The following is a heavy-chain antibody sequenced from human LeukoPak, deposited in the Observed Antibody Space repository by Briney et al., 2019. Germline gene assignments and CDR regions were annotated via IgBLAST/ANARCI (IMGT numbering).Heavy chain of an antibody. J-gene: IGHJ3*02. CDR2: IYYSGST. CDR1: GGSISSGDYY. V-gene: IGHV4-30-4*01. D-gene: IGHD2-15*01. Sequence: SETLSLTCTVSGGSISSGDYYWSWIRQPPGKGLEWIGYIYYSGSTYYNPSLKSRVTISVDTSKNQFSLKLSSVTATDTAVYYCARDCSGGSCYGAFDIWGQGTMVTVSS. CDR3: ARDCSGGSCYGAFDI.